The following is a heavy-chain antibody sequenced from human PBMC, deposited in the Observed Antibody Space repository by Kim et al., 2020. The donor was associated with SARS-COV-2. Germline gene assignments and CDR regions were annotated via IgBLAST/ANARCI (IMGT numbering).Heavy chain of an antibody. J-gene: IGHJ4*02. CDR3: ARDYDQGYYFLDY. Sequence: GGSLRLSCAASGFTFNKYAIHWVRQAPGKGLEWVSVISSDGSNKYYAASVKGRFTVSRDNSKNTLYLQMNSLRAEDTAVYYCARDYDQGYYFLDYWGQGTLVTVSS. CDR2: ISSDGSNK. D-gene: IGHD2-15*01. V-gene: IGHV3-30-3*01. CDR1: GFTFNKYA.